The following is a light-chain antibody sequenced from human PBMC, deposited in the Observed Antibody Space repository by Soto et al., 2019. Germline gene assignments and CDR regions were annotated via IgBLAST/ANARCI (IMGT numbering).Light chain of an antibody. CDR3: ISFTSRHIYV. CDR2: DVT. CDR1: SSDVGGYNY. V-gene: IGLV2-14*03. Sequence: QSALTQPGSVSGSPGQSITISCTGTSSDVGGYNYVSWYQQHPGRAPKLIIYDVTNRPSGISNRFSGSKSGNTASLTISGLQTEDEADYYCISFTSRHIYVFGTGTKVTVL. J-gene: IGLJ1*01.